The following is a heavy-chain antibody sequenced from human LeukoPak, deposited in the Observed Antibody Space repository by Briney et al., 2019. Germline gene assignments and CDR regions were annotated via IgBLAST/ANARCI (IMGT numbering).Heavy chain of an antibody. Sequence: EASVKVSCKTSGYIFIGYYMHWVRQAPGQGLEWMGWIDPKSGGTKYAQKFQGRVTMTRDMSISTAYMDLRRLKSDDTAVYYCARLQYYYDSSGYYYYYYYMDVWGKGTTVTVSS. CDR1: GYIFIGYY. CDR3: ARLQYYYDSSGYYYYYYYMDV. V-gene: IGHV1-2*02. D-gene: IGHD3-22*01. J-gene: IGHJ6*03. CDR2: IDPKSGGT.